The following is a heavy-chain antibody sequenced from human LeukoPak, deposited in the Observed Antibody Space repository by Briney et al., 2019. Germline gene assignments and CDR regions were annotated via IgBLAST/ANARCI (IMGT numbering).Heavy chain of an antibody. CDR3: ASGLYCGGDCYHWPQFDY. Sequence: GRSLRLSCAASGFTFSSYGMHWVRQAPGEGLEWVAVIWYDGSNKYYADSVKGRFTISRDNSKNTLYLQMNGLRAEDTAVYYCASGLYCGGDCYHWPQFDYWGQGTLVTVSS. J-gene: IGHJ4*02. CDR1: GFTFSSYG. CDR2: IWYDGSNK. D-gene: IGHD2-21*02. V-gene: IGHV3-33*01.